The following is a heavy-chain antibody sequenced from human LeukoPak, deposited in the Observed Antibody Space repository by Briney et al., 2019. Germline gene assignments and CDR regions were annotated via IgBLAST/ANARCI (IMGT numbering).Heavy chain of an antibody. CDR3: ARDDGSYSRSPGFDY. D-gene: IGHD1-26*01. CDR2: ISTSSSYI. CDR1: GFTFSSYA. J-gene: IGHJ4*02. V-gene: IGHV3-21*01. Sequence: PGGSLRLSCAASGFTFSSYAMHWVRQAPGKGLEWVSSISTSSSYIYYADSVKGRFTIFRDNARNSLFLQMNSLRAEDTAVYYCARDDGSYSRSPGFDYWGQGTLVTVSS.